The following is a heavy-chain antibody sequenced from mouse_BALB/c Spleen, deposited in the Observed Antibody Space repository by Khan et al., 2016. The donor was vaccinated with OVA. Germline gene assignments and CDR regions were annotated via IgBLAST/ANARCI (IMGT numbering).Heavy chain of an antibody. Sequence: QVQLKQSGPDLKKSGETVKISCKASGYTFTDYVMNWVKQAPGKGLKWMGWINTSTGEPTYADDFKGRFALSLETSASTAYLQINSLKYDDTATYFSAGINGGYWGQGTTLTVSS. CDR3: AGINGGY. V-gene: IGHV9-3-1*01. CDR1: GYTFTDYV. CDR2: INTSTGEP. J-gene: IGHJ2*01.